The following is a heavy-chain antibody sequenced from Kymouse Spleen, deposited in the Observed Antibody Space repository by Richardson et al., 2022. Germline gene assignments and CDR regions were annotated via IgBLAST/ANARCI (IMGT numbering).Heavy chain of an antibody. Sequence: QVQLQESGPGLVKPSQTLSLTCTVSGGSISSGGYYWSWIRQHPGKGLEWIGYIYYSGSTYYNPSLKSRVTISVDTSKNQFSLKLSSVTAADTAVYYCARERVIAARPDYYYYGMDVWGQGTTVTVSS. D-gene: IGHD6-6*01. CDR2: IYYSGST. V-gene: IGHV4-31*03. CDR3: ARERVIAARPDYYYYGMDV. J-gene: IGHJ6*02. CDR1: GGSISSGGYY.